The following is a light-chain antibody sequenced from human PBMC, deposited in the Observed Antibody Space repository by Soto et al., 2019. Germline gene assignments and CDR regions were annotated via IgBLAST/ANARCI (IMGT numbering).Light chain of an antibody. CDR2: AAS. J-gene: IGKJ1*01. CDR1: QGVSDD. V-gene: IGKV1-6*01. CDR3: LPQYDFPWT. Sequence: AIQMTQSPSSLSASVGDSVTITCRASQGVSDDVGWYLKKPGKAPKFLMFAASSLQSGVPSRFVGVGSGTDFTLTISCLQPGDFGIYYCLPQYDFPWTFGQGPRVEI.